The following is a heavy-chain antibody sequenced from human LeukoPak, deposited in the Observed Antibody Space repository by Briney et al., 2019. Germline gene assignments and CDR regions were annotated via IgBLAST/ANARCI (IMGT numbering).Heavy chain of an antibody. J-gene: IGHJ4*02. CDR1: GFTFSDYG. V-gene: IGHV3-30*02. D-gene: IGHD6-19*01. Sequence: GGSLRLSCAASGFTFSDYGMHWVRQAPGKGLEWVTFIRSDGINKYYSDSVKGRFTISRDNSKNKLYLQMNSLRPEDTAMYYCAKGSAWSHGYFDYWGQGTLVTVSS. CDR2: IRSDGINK. CDR3: AKGSAWSHGYFDY.